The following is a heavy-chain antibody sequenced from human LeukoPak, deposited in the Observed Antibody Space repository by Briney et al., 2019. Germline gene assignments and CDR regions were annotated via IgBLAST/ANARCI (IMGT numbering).Heavy chain of an antibody. Sequence: GGSLRLSCTAAGFTFGVYAMSWFRQAPGEWLEWVGFIGSKAYGGRTEYAVYVKGRFTISRNDTKSIDYLLMNSLKTEDTDVYYCSRAGYDYVWGSLNWFDPWGQGTLVTVSS. CDR3: SRAGYDYVWGSLNWFDP. CDR1: GFTFGVYA. J-gene: IGHJ5*02. D-gene: IGHD3-16*01. V-gene: IGHV3-49*03. CDR2: IGSKAYGGRT.